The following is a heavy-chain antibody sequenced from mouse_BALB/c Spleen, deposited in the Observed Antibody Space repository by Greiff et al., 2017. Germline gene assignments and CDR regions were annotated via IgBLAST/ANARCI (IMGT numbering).Heavy chain of an antibody. Sequence: EVKLVESGAELVKPGASVKLSCTASGFNIKDTYMHWVKQRPEQGLEWIGRIDPANGNTKYDPKFQGKATITADTSSNTAYLQLSSLTSEDTAVYYCASLYGYDDGYYAMDYWGQGTSVTVSS. V-gene: IGHV14-3*02. CDR3: ASLYGYDDGYYAMDY. CDR1: GFNIKDTY. J-gene: IGHJ4*01. D-gene: IGHD2-2*01. CDR2: IDPANGNT.